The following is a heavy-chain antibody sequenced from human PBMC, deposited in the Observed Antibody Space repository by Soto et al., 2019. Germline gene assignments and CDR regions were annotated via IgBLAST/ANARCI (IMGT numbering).Heavy chain of an antibody. CDR2: INHSGST. CDR1: GGSFSGYY. D-gene: IGHD6-6*01. V-gene: IGHV4-34*01. Sequence: SETLSLTXAVYGGSFSGYYWSWIRQPPGKGLEWIGEINHSGSTNYNPSLKSRVTISVDTSKNQFSLKLSSVTAADTAVYYCARRGRIAARPGAFDIWGQGTMVTVSS. CDR3: ARRGRIAARPGAFDI. J-gene: IGHJ3*02.